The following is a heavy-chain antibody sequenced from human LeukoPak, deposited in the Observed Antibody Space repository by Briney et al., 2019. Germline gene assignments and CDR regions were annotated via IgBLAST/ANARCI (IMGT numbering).Heavy chain of an antibody. J-gene: IGHJ3*02. CDR3: ASLATPDIYDSSGTDAFDI. D-gene: IGHD3-22*01. Sequence: ASVKVSCKASGYTFTGYYMHWVRQAPGQGLEWMGWINPNSGGTNYAQKFQGRVTMTRDTSISTAYMELSRLRSDDTAVYYCASLATPDIYDSSGTDAFDIWGQGTMVTVSS. CDR2: INPNSGGT. V-gene: IGHV1-2*02. CDR1: GYTFTGYY.